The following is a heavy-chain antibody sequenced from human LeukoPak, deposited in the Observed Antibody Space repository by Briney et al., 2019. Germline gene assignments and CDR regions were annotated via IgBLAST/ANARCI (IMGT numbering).Heavy chain of an antibody. CDR2: IYYRGST. D-gene: IGHD6-13*01. CDR1: GGSISSSTHY. V-gene: IGHV4-39*01. Sequence: SETLSLTCTVSGGSISSSTHYWGWIRQPPGKGLEWIGNIYYRGSTYYNPSLKSRVTISVDTSKNQFSLKLSSVTAADTAVYYCARHWSWYVDYWGQGTLVTVSS. CDR3: ARHWSWYVDY. J-gene: IGHJ4*02.